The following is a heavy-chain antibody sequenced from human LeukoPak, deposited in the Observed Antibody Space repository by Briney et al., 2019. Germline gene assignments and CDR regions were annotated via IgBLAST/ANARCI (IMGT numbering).Heavy chain of an antibody. V-gene: IGHV4-39*07. Sequence: SETLSLTCTVSGGSTSSSSYNWGWIRQPPGKGLEWIASIYYSGSTNYNPSLKSRVTISVDTSKNQFSLKLSSVTAADTAVYYCARGRYSYDLTLFDYWGQGTLVTVSS. CDR1: GGSTSSSSYN. CDR3: ARGRYSYDLTLFDY. D-gene: IGHD5-18*01. J-gene: IGHJ4*02. CDR2: IYYSGST.